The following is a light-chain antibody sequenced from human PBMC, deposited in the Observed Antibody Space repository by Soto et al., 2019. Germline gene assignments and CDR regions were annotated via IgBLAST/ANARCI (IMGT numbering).Light chain of an antibody. CDR2: AAS. V-gene: IGKV1-12*01. CDR1: HPISTW. J-gene: IGKJ2*01. CDR3: QQANSFPFT. Sequence: DIQMTQSPSSASASIGHRVTITCRASHPISTWLVWYQQKPGKAPQLLIYAASSLQSGFTSRFSGSGSWTDFTLTISSLQPADSATYYCQQANSFPFTCGQGPRLEI.